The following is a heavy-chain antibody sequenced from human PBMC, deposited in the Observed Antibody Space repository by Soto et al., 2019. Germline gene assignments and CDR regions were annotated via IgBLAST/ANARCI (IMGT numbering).Heavy chain of an antibody. CDR2: IYYSGST. CDR1: GGSISSSSYY. CDR3: ARLWGLTETHGY. V-gene: IGHV4-39*01. Sequence: KPSETLSLTCTVSGGSISSSSYYWGWIRQPPGKGLEWIGSIYYSGSTYYNPSLKSRVTISVDTSKNQFSLKLSSVTAADTAVYYCARLWGLTETHGYWGQGTLVTVSS. J-gene: IGHJ4*02. D-gene: IGHD3-16*01.